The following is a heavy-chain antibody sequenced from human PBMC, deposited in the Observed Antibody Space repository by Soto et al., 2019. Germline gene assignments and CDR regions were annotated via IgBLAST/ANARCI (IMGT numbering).Heavy chain of an antibody. Sequence: MQMVESGGGSVQPGGSLRLSCAASGFPFSHYWMHWVRQTPGKGLVWVSRINPAGTITNYADSVEGRFTISRDNADSALFLQMNSPRAEDTAIYYCTSATFGQRATWGQGSLVPVSS. J-gene: IGHJ1*01. CDR1: GFPFSHYW. CDR2: INPAGTIT. D-gene: IGHD3-16*01. V-gene: IGHV3-74*01. CDR3: TSATFGQRAT.